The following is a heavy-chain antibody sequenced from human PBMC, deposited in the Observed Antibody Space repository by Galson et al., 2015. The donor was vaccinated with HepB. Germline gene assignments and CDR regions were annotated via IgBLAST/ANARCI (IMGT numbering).Heavy chain of an antibody. Sequence: SLRLSCAASGFTFSSYAMHWVRQAPGKGLEWVAVISYDGSNKYYADSVKGRFTISRDSSKNTLYLQMNSLRAEDTAVYYCARGIAATVTTLGYFDYRGQGTLVTVSS. CDR1: GFTFSSYA. CDR2: ISYDGSNK. V-gene: IGHV3-30*04. CDR3: ARGIAATVTTLGYFDY. J-gene: IGHJ4*02. D-gene: IGHD4-17*01.